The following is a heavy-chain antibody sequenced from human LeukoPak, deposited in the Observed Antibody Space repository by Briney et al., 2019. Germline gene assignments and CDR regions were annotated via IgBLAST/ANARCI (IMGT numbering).Heavy chain of an antibody. CDR3: TRSYYDFLESEDYFDY. D-gene: IGHD3-3*01. J-gene: IGHJ4*02. Sequence: GGSLRLSCADSGFTFSSHWMHWVRQASGKGLEWVGRIRSKANSYATAYAASVKGRFTISRDDSKNTAYLQMNSLKTEDTAVYYCTRSYYDFLESEDYFDYWGQGTLVTVSS. V-gene: IGHV3-73*01. CDR1: GFTFSSHW. CDR2: IRSKANSYAT.